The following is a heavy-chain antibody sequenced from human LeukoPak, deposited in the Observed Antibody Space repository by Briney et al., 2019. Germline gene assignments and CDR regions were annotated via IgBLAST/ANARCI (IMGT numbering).Heavy chain of an antibody. J-gene: IGHJ3*02. CDR2: ISSSGSTI. V-gene: IGHV3-48*03. CDR3: AREFSSGWYGDDAFDI. D-gene: IGHD6-19*01. CDR1: GFTFSSYE. Sequence: GGSLRLSCAASGFTFSSYEMNWVRQAPGKGLEWVSYISSSGSTIYYADSVKGRFTISRDNAKNSLYLQMNSLRAEDTAVYYCAREFSSGWYGDDAFDIWGQGRMASVSS.